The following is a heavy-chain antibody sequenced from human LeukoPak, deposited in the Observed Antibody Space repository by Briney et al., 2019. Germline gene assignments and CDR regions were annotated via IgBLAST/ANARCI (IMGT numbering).Heavy chain of an antibody. CDR1: GGSLSGYY. V-gene: IGHV4-34*01. J-gene: IGHJ4*02. Sequence: SETLSLTCAVYGGSLSGYYWSWIRQPPGKGLEWIGEINHSGSTNYNPSLKSRVTISVDTSKNQFSLKLSSVTAADTAVYYCARGDVTAAPYFDYWGQGTLVTVSS. CDR2: INHSGST. CDR3: ARGDVTAAPYFDY. D-gene: IGHD2-21*02.